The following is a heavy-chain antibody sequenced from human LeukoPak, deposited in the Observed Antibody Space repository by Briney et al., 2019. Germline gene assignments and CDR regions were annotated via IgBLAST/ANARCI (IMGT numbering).Heavy chain of an antibody. CDR1: GFTFSSYW. J-gene: IGHJ6*04. D-gene: IGHD3-10*01. CDR2: IKSDGSST. Sequence: GGSLRLACAASGFTFSSYWMHWVRQAPGKGLVWVSRIKSDGSSTNYADSVQGRFTISRDNAKSTLYLQMNSLRAEDTAVYYCVRGKANYGSGSDVWGKGTTVTVSS. V-gene: IGHV3-74*01. CDR3: VRGKANYGSGSDV.